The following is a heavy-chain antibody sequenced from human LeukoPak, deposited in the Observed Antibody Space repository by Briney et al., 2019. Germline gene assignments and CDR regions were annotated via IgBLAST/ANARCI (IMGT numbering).Heavy chain of an antibody. CDR1: GFTFSDHY. J-gene: IGHJ6*02. CDR3: ARGHYGLDV. Sequence: GGSLRLSCAASGFTFSDHYMSWIRQTPGKGLEWISYIYNSASYTYYADSVKGRFTISRDNAKNVLYLQMNNLRVEDTAVYYCARGHYGLDVWGQGTTVTVSS. V-gene: IGHV3-11*01. CDR2: IYNSASYT.